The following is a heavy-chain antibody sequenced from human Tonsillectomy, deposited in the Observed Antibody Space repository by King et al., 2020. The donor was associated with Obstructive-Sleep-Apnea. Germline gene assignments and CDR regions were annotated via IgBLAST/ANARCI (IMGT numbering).Heavy chain of an antibody. V-gene: IGHV4-4*02. CDR1: GGSISSTNW. CDR2: IYHSGNT. CDR3: ARVTWRPNYYGLDV. J-gene: IGHJ6*02. Sequence: QLQEPGPGLVKPSGTLSLTCAVSGGSISSTNWWNWVRQPPGKGLEWIGEIYHSGNTNYNPSLKSRVTISVDKSKNQFSLNLNSVTAADTAVYYCARVTWRPNYYGLDVWGQGTTVTVSS. D-gene: IGHD5-24*01.